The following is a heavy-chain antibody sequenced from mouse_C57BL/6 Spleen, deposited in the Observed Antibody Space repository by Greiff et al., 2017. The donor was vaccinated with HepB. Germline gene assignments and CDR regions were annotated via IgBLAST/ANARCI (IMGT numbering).Heavy chain of an antibody. CDR1: GYTFTDYE. CDR3: TRVYGSSSWFAY. V-gene: IGHV1-15*01. J-gene: IGHJ3*01. CDR2: IDPETGGT. D-gene: IGHD1-1*01. Sequence: QVQLQQSGAELVRPGASVTLSCKASGYTFTDYEMHWVKQTPVHGLEWIGAIDPETGGTAYNQKFKGKAILTADNSSSTAYMELRSLTSEDSAVYYCTRVYGSSSWFAYWGQGTLVTVSA.